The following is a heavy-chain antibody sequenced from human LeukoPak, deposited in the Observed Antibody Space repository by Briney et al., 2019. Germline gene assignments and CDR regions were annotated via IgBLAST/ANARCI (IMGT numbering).Heavy chain of an antibody. J-gene: IGHJ6*03. CDR2: IYYSGST. D-gene: IGHD3-22*01. CDR3: TRGSIAYYYMDV. CDR1: GGSINNYY. Sequence: PSETLSLTCDVSGGSINNYYWSWIRQPPGKGLEWIGNIYYSGSTNYNPSLKSRVTISVDTSKNQFSLKLSSVTAADTAVYYCTRGSIAYYYMDVWGKGTTVTISS. V-gene: IGHV4-59*01.